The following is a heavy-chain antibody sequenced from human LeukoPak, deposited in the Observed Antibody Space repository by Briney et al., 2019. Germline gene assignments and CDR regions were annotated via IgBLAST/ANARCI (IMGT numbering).Heavy chain of an antibody. D-gene: IGHD2-15*01. Sequence: PSETLSLTCTVSGGSISSYSWSWIRQPAGKGLEWIGRIYTSGSTKYNPSLTSRVTMSVDTSKNQFSLKLRSVTAADTAVYYCARAVHCSGGSCYFDYWGQGTLSPSPQ. CDR1: GGSISSYS. CDR2: IYTSGST. V-gene: IGHV4-4*07. J-gene: IGHJ4*02. CDR3: ARAVHCSGGSCYFDY.